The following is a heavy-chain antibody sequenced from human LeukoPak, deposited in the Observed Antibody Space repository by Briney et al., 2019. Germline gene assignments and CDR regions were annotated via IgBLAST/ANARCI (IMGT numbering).Heavy chain of an antibody. CDR3: AREGIVMTTVTTVFDY. V-gene: IGHV1-18*01. CDR2: ISAYNGNT. J-gene: IGHJ4*02. Sequence: GASVKVSCKASGYTFTSYGISWVRQAPGQGLEWMGWISAYNGNTNYAQKLQGRVTMTTDTSTSTAYMELRGLRSDDTAVYYCAREGIVMTTVTTVFDYWGQGTLVTVSS. D-gene: IGHD4-17*01. CDR1: GYTFTSYG.